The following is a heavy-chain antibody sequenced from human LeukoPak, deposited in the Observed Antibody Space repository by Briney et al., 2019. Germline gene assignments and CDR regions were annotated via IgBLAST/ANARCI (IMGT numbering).Heavy chain of an antibody. CDR3: ARVRDSSGYYGLLDY. V-gene: IGHV4-59*01. CDR2: IYYSGST. Sequence: SETLSLTCTVSGGSIRSYYWSWIRQPPGKGLEWIGYIYYSGSTNYNPSLKSRVTISVDTSKNQFSLKLSSVTAADTAVYYCARVRDSSGYYGLLDYWGQGTLVTVSS. CDR1: GGSIRSYY. D-gene: IGHD3-22*01. J-gene: IGHJ4*02.